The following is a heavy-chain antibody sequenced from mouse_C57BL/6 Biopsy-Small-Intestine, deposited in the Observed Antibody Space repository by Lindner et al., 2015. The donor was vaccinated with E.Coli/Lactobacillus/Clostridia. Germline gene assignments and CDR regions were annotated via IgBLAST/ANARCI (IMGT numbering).Heavy chain of an antibody. Sequence: VQLQESGGDLVKPGGSLKLSCAASGFTFSSYGMSWVRQTPDKRLEWVATISSGGSYTYYPDSVKGRFTISRDNAKNTLYLQMSSLKSEDTAMYYCARPLYGNRNAMDYWGQGTSVTVSS. CDR2: ISSGGSYT. D-gene: IGHD2-1*01. CDR1: GFTFSSYG. J-gene: IGHJ4*01. CDR3: ARPLYGNRNAMDY. V-gene: IGHV5-6*01.